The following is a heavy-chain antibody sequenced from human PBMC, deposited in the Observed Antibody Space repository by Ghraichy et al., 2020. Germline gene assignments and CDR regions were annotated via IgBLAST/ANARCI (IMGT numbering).Heavy chain of an antibody. CDR2: ISSSSSYI. J-gene: IGHJ4*02. CDR3: ARTPLIAVAGIHEDY. Sequence: GSLRLSCAASGFTFSSYSMNWVRQAPGKGLEWVSSISSSSSYIYYADSVKGRFTISRDNAKNSLYLQMNSLRAEDTAVYYCARTPLIAVAGIHEDYWGQGTLVTVSS. CDR1: GFTFSSYS. D-gene: IGHD6-19*01. V-gene: IGHV3-21*01.